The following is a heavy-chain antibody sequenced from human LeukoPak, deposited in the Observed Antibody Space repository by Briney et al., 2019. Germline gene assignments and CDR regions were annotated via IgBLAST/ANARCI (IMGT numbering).Heavy chain of an antibody. CDR3: ARVVAARGTLDYFDY. V-gene: IGHV3-30-3*01. CDR1: GFTFSSYA. D-gene: IGHD2-2*01. CDR2: ISYDGSNK. Sequence: QPGRSLRLSCAASGFTFSSYAMHWVRQAPGKGLEWVAVISYDGSNKYYADSVKGRFTISRDNSKNTLYLQMNSLRAEDTAVYYCARVVAARGTLDYFDYWGQGTLVTVSS. J-gene: IGHJ4*02.